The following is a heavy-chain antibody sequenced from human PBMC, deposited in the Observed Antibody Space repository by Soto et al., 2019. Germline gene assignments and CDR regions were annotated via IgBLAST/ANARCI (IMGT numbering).Heavy chain of an antibody. CDR1: GYTFTNYA. Sequence: QVKLVQSGAEVKEPGASVKVSCRASGYTFTNYAIHWVRQAPGQRLEWMGWLNPGNGNTKYPQKFQGRVIITRVTAASTASMFLSSVRSEDTAVYYCARDQGIPYCGGDCYSGWYFALWGRGTLVTVSS. V-gene: IGHV1-3*01. CDR2: LNPGNGNT. D-gene: IGHD2-21*01. CDR3: ARDQGIPYCGGDCYSGWYFAL. J-gene: IGHJ2*01.